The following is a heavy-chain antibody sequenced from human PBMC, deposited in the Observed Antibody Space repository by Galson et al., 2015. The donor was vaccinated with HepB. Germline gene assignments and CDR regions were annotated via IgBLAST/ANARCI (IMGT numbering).Heavy chain of an antibody. V-gene: IGHV1-2*02. CDR2: ITPYSAGK. D-gene: IGHD2-8*02. J-gene: IGHJ4*02. CDR3: AREYKEHLKLVGSFDY. CDR1: GFTFTGYY. Sequence: SVKLSCTASGFTFTGYYIDWVRQAPGQGLEWMGCITPYSAGKNYAQTFQGRVTITRDTSMTTVYMEMSRLRSDDTAIYYCAREYKEHLKLVGSFDYWGQGTQVTVSS.